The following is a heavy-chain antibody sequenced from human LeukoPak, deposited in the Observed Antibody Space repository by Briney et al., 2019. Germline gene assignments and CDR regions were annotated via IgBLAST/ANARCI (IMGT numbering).Heavy chain of an antibody. Sequence: GGSLRLSCAASGFTFSSYSMNWVRQAPGNGLEWVSSISSSSSYIYYADSVKGRFTISRDNAKNSLYLQMNSLRAEDTAVYYCARALPAAIFRQERNYGMDVWGQGTTVTVSS. CDR1: GFTFSSYS. CDR3: ARALPAAIFRQERNYGMDV. CDR2: ISSSSSYI. V-gene: IGHV3-21*01. J-gene: IGHJ6*02. D-gene: IGHD2-2*01.